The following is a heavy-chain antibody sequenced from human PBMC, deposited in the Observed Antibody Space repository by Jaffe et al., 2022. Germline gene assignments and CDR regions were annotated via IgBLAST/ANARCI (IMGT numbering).Heavy chain of an antibody. V-gene: IGHV5-51*03. J-gene: IGHJ4*02. CDR3: ARLPDYSGMGYYYDY. CDR2: IYPGDSDT. D-gene: IGHD2-21*01. Sequence: EVQLVQSGAEVKKPGESLKISCKGSGYSFTTFWIGWVRQMPGKGLEWMGIIYPGDSDTRYSPSFQGQVTISADKSTSTAYLQWSSLKASDTAMYYCARLPDYSGMGYYYDYWGQGTPVTVSS. CDR1: GYSFTTFW.